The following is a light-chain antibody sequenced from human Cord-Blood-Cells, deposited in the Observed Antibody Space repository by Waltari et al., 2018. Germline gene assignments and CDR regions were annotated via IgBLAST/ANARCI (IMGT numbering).Light chain of an antibody. Sequence: QSVLTQPPSASGTPGQRVTISCSGSSSNLGSNYVYWYQQLPGTAPQLLIYRNNQRPSGVPGRFSCSKSGTSASLAISGLRSEDEADYYCAAWDDSLSGWVFGGGTKLTVL. V-gene: IGLV1-47*01. CDR2: RNN. CDR3: AAWDDSLSGWV. CDR1: SSNLGSNY. J-gene: IGLJ3*02.